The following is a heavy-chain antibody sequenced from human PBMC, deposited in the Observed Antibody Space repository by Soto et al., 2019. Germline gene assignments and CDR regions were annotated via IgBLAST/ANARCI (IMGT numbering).Heavy chain of an antibody. CDR3: ASDEGGGYNNSFDI. V-gene: IGHV1-69*02. CDR2: IIPILGIP. Sequence: QVQLVQSGAEVKKPGSSVKVSCEASGGTFSSYTISWVRQAPGQGLEWMGRIIPILGIPKYAQKFQGRVTITAVKSTNTAYMELSSLRSEDTAVYYCASDEGGGYNNSFDIWGQGTMVTVSS. D-gene: IGHD5-12*01. CDR1: GGTFSSYT. J-gene: IGHJ3*02.